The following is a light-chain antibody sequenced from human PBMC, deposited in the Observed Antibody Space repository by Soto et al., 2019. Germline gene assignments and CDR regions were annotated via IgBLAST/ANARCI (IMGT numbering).Light chain of an antibody. CDR1: QSVSSY. CDR3: QQRSNWPPYT. J-gene: IGKJ2*01. Sequence: EIVLTQSPATLSLSPGERATLSCRASQSVSSYLAWYQQKCGQAPRLLIYDASNRATGIPARFSGSGSGTDFTLTISSLEPEDFAVYYCQQRSNWPPYTFGQGTKLEI. V-gene: IGKV3-11*01. CDR2: DAS.